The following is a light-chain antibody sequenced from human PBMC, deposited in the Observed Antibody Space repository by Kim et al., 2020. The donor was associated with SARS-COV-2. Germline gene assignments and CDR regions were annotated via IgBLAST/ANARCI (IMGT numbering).Light chain of an antibody. CDR1: SSNIESKY. Sequence: GRRGTISWSGSSSNIESKYGYGYQQDPGTAPKVLIYRSNQRPSGVPDRFSGSKSGTSASLASSGLRSEDEADYYCAAWDDSLSGRVFGGGTQLTVL. CDR2: RSN. J-gene: IGLJ3*02. V-gene: IGLV1-47*01. CDR3: AAWDDSLSGRV.